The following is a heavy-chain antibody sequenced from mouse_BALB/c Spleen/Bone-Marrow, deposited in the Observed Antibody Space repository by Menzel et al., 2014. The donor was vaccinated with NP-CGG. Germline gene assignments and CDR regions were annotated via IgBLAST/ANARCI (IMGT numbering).Heavy chain of an antibody. Sequence: EVQLVESGGDLVKPGGSLKLSCAASGFTFSSYGMSWVRQTPDKRLEWVATISSGGSYTYYPDSVKGRFTISRDNAQNTLYLQMSSLKSEDTAMCYCARQTYYDYDGYFDYWGQGTTLTVSS. V-gene: IGHV5-6*01. CDR1: GFTFSSYG. CDR3: ARQTYYDYDGYFDY. CDR2: ISSGGSYT. D-gene: IGHD2-4*01. J-gene: IGHJ2*01.